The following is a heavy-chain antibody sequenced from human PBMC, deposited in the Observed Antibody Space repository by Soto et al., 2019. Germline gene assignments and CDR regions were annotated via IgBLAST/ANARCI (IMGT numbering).Heavy chain of an antibody. Sequence: EVQLVESGGGLVQPGGSLRLSCVASGFTFSNYWMSWVRQAPGKGLEWVANLKQDGSDKYYEASVKGRFTFSRDNAKNSLNLQMNSLRTEDTAVYYCARLPAVDSRYFFDYWGQGTLVTVSS. CDR1: GFTFSNYW. J-gene: IGHJ4*02. D-gene: IGHD2-2*01. CDR3: ARLPAVDSRYFFDY. CDR2: LKQDGSDK. V-gene: IGHV3-7*01.